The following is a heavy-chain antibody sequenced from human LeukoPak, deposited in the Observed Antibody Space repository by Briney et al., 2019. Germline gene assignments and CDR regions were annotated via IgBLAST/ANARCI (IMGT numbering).Heavy chain of an antibody. J-gene: IGHJ4*02. D-gene: IGHD6-13*01. V-gene: IGHV1-18*01. CDR3: ARSPPGIAAAGTGFGY. CDR1: GYTFTSYG. Sequence: ASVKVSCKASGYTFTSYGISWVRQAPGQGLEWMGWISAYNGNTNYAQKLQGRVTMTTDTSTSTAYMELRSLRSDDTAVYYCARSPPGIAAAGTGFGYWGQGTLVTVSS. CDR2: ISAYNGNT.